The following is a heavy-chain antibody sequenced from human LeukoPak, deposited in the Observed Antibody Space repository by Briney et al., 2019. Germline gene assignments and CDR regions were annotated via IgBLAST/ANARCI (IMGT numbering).Heavy chain of an antibody. CDR1: GGSISSSFYY. CDR2: IYYSGST. J-gene: IGHJ4*02. D-gene: IGHD4-17*01. V-gene: IGHV4-39*01. CDR3: ARPYGDYYGRPYYFDY. Sequence: SETLSLTCTVSGGSISSSFYYWGWIRQPPGKGLEWIGTIYYSGSTYYNPSLKSRVTISVDTSKNQFSLELSSVTAADTAVYYCARPYGDYYGRPYYFDYWGQGTLVTVSS.